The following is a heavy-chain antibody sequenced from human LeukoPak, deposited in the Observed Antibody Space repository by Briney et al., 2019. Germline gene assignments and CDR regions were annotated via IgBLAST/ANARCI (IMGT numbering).Heavy chain of an antibody. CDR3: AKVGGIAVAGGYWYFDL. Sequence: GGSLRLSCAASGFTFSTFAMIWVRQPPGKGLEWVSSIFPSGGEIHYADSVRGRFTISRDNSKSTLSLQMNSLRAEDTAIYYCAKVGGIAVAGGYWYFDLWGRGTLVTVSS. D-gene: IGHD6-19*01. CDR2: IFPSGGEI. CDR1: GFTFSTFA. J-gene: IGHJ2*01. V-gene: IGHV3-23*01.